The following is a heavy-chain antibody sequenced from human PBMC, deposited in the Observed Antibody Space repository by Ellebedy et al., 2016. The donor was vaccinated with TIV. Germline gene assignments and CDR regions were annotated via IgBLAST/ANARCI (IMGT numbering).Heavy chain of an antibody. V-gene: IGHV3-30*18. CDR3: AKSRIVGATPRSNYFDY. Sequence: GGSLRLXXAASGFTFSSYGMHWVRQAPGKGLEWVAVISYDGSNKYYADSVKGRFTISRDNSKNTLYLQMNSLRAEDTAVYYCAKSRIVGATPRSNYFDYWGQGTLVTVSS. CDR1: GFTFSSYG. J-gene: IGHJ4*02. CDR2: ISYDGSNK. D-gene: IGHD1-26*01.